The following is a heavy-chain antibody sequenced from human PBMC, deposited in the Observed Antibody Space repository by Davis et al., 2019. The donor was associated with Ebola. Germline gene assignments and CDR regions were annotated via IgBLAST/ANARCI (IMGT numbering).Heavy chain of an antibody. J-gene: IGHJ4*01. D-gene: IGHD1-1*01. CDR3: AKDRLGNWNAFDY. CDR2: ISGSGDYI. CDR1: GFMFSFHR. Sequence: GGSLRLSCAASGFMFSFHRMNWVRQAPGKGLEWVSSISGSGDYIYYADSVQGRFTISRDNARNSLYLQMNSLTAEDTAVYYCAKDRLGNWNAFDYWGQGTLVTVSS. V-gene: IGHV3-21*01.